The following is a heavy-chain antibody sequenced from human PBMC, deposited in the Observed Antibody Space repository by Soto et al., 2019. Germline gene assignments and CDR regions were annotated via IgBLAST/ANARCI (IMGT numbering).Heavy chain of an antibody. CDR1: GFAFSRYW. D-gene: IGHD3-10*01. CDR2: IKYDGREK. J-gene: IGHJ3*01. CDR3: ASDYSDSGSYYSLGSFDF. V-gene: IGHV3-7*01. Sequence: LRLSCAASGFAFSRYWMVWVRRAPVRGLEWVANIKYDGREKYYVDSVKGRFTISRDNSKNSLYLQMNSLRAEDTAVYYCASDYSDSGSYYSLGSFDFWGQGTMVTVSS.